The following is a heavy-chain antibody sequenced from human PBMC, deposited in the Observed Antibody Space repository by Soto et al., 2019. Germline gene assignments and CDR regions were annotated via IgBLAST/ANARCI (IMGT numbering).Heavy chain of an antibody. J-gene: IGHJ5*02. CDR3: ARGYYDSSGYYP. CDR2: MYYSGST. CDR1: GGSISSDY. Sequence: QVQLQESGPGLVKPSETLSLTCTVSGGSISSDYWSWIRQPPGKGLEWIGHMYYSGSTKYNPSLKSRXXIXIXXSRNHFSLKLTSVTAADTALYYCARGYYDSSGYYPWGQGTLVTVSS. D-gene: IGHD3-22*01. V-gene: IGHV4-59*01.